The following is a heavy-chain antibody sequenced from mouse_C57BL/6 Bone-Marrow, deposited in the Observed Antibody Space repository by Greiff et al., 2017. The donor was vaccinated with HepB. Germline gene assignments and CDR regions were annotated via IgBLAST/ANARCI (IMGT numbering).Heavy chain of an antibody. Sequence: EVQLQESGGDLVKPGGSLKLSCAASGFTFSSYGMSWVRQTPDKRLEWVATISSGGSYTYYPDSVKGRFTISRDNAKNTLYLQMSSLKSEDTAMYYCARRTVVFDYWGQGTTLTVSS. CDR1: GFTFSSYG. V-gene: IGHV5-6*01. CDR2: ISSGGSYT. J-gene: IGHJ2*01. CDR3: ARRTVVFDY. D-gene: IGHD1-1*01.